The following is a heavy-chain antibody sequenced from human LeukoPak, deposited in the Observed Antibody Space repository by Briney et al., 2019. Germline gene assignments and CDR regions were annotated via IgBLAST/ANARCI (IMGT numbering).Heavy chain of an antibody. J-gene: IGHJ4*02. CDR3: TRDQTPYY. CDR2: IRSKIYGGTP. Sequence: GGSLRLSCTASGFTFGDYAMTWVRQAPGKGLEWVGFIRSKIYGGTPEYAAAVKGRFTISRDDSKGIAYLQMNSLKTEDTAVYYRTRDQTPYYWGQGTLVNVSS. CDR1: GFTFGDYA. V-gene: IGHV3-49*04.